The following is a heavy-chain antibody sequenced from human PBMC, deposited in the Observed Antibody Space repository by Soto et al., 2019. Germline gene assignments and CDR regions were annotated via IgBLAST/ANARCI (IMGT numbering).Heavy chain of an antibody. CDR3: AKGLGGSSSSYADAFDI. V-gene: IGHV3-23*01. CDR2: ISGSGGST. J-gene: IGHJ3*02. CDR1: GFTFSSYA. D-gene: IGHD6-13*01. Sequence: GGSLRLSCAASGFTFSSYAMSWVRQAPGKGLEWVSAISGSGGSTYYADSVKGRFTISRDNSKNTLYLQMNSLRAEDTAVYYCAKGLGGSSSSYADAFDIWGQGTMVTVSS.